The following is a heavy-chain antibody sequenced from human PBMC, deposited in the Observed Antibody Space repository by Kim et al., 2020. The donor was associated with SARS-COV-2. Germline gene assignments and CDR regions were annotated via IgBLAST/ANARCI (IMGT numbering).Heavy chain of an antibody. V-gene: IGHV1-2*02. CDR2: INPNSGGT. D-gene: IGHD1-26*01. J-gene: IGHJ4*02. CDR3: ARSRSLSGSYHRQTDRHLDD. Sequence: ASVKVSCKASGYTFTGYYMHWVRQAPGQGLERMGWINPNSGGTNYAQKFQGRVTMTRDTSISTAYMELSRLRSDDTAVYYCARSRSLSGSYHRQTDRHLDDWGQGTLVTVSS. CDR1: GYTFTGYY.